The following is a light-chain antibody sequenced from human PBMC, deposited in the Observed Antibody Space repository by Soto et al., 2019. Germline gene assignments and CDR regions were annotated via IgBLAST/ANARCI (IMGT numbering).Light chain of an antibody. Sequence: LVLTQSPSASASLGASVKLTCTLSSGHSNYAIAWHQQQPEKGPRYLMKLNSDGSHSKGDGIPDRFSGSSSGAERYLTISSLQSGDEADYYCQTWGTGYVVGTGTKLTVL. V-gene: IGLV4-69*01. CDR2: LNSDGSH. CDR1: SGHSNYA. J-gene: IGLJ1*01. CDR3: QTWGTGYV.